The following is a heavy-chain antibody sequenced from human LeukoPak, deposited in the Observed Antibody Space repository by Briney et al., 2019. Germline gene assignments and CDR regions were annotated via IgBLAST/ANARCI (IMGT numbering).Heavy chain of an antibody. D-gene: IGHD6-13*01. CDR1: GFTFSSYW. CDR3: ARRRPAGRFFDY. V-gene: IGHV3-7*03. CDR2: IKEDGSEK. Sequence: GGSLRLSCAASGFTFSSYWMSWVRQAPGKGLEWVANIKEDGSEKYYVDSVEGRFTISRDNAKKSLFLQMNNLRAEDTAVYYCARRRPAGRFFDYWGQGTLVTVSS. J-gene: IGHJ4*02.